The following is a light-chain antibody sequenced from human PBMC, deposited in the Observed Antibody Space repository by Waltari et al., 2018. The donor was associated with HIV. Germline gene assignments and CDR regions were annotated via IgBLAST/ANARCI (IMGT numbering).Light chain of an antibody. CDR2: KET. J-gene: IGLJ2*01. V-gene: IGLV3-25*03. Sequence: SALTQPPSVSVSPGQTARIPCPGEGWAKGFAYWYQQKSCQAPAVVIYKETERPSGIPERFSGSSSGSTATLTISGVQAEDEADYHCQSADNTGSVVFGGGTRLTVL. CDR1: GWAKGF. CDR3: QSADNTGSVV.